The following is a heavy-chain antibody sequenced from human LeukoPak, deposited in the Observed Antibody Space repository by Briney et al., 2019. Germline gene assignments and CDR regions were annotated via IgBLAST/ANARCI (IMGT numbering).Heavy chain of an antibody. CDR2: IYHSGSA. Sequence: SETLSLTCTVSGYSISSGYYWGWIRQPPGKGLEWIGNIYHSGSAYYNPSLKSRVTISVDTSENQFFLKLSSVTAADTAAYYCATTITVTTDYWGQGTLVTVS. D-gene: IGHD4-17*01. CDR1: GYSISSGYY. J-gene: IGHJ4*02. CDR3: ATTITVTTDY. V-gene: IGHV4-38-2*02.